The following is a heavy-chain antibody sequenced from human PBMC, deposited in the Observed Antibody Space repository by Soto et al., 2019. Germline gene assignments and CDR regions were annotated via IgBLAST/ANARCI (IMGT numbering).Heavy chain of an antibody. V-gene: IGHV1-2*04. Sequence: HVQLVQSGAEVKKPGASVKVSCKASGYTFTDYSIHWVRQAPGQGLEWMGWINPNSGGTNYAQKFQGWVTMTRDTSINTAYMELSNLKSDDTAMYYCARGHVLRFLEWLSYGLDVWGQGTTVTVSS. D-gene: IGHD3-3*01. J-gene: IGHJ6*02. CDR2: INPNSGGT. CDR3: ARGHVLRFLEWLSYGLDV. CDR1: GYTFTDYS.